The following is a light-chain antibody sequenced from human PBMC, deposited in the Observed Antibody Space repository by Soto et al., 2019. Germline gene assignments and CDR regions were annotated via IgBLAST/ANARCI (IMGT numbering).Light chain of an antibody. V-gene: IGLV2-8*01. CDR1: SSDIGGYNY. CDR2: EVS. Sequence: QAVVTQPPSASGSPGQSVTISCTGTSSDIGGYNYVSWYQQHPGKALKLMIYEVSKRPSGVPDRFSGSKSGNTASLTVSGLQAEDEADYYCSSYAGSNNVVFGGGTKLTVL. J-gene: IGLJ2*01. CDR3: SSYAGSNNVV.